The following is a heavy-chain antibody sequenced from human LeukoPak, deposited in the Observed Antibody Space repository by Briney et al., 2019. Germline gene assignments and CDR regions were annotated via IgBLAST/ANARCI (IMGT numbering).Heavy chain of an antibody. CDR2: INAGNGNT. CDR1: GYTFTSYA. J-gene: IGHJ4*02. CDR3: ARLGYCSSTSCRDSSFGY. V-gene: IGHV1-3*01. Sequence: ASVKVSCKASGYTFTSYAMHWVRQAPGQRLEWMGWINAGNGNTKYSQKFQGRVTITTDESTSTAYMELSSLRSEDTAVYYCARLGYCSSTSCRDSSFGYWGQGTLVTVSS. D-gene: IGHD2-2*01.